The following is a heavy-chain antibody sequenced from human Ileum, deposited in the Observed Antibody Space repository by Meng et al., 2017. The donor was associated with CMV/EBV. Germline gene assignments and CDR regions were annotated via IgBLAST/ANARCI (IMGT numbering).Heavy chain of an antibody. CDR1: GFPFSSYA. D-gene: IGHD2-15*01. CDR3: ARPPGRMLDY. CDR2: ISAAGGTT. J-gene: IGHJ4*02. Sequence: GGSLRLSCAASGFPFSSYAMSWVRQAPGKGLEWVATISAAGGTTYLADSVTGRFTISRDSSKNTVYLQMNSLRAEDTAVYYCARPPGRMLDYWGQGTLVTVSS. V-gene: IGHV3-23*01.